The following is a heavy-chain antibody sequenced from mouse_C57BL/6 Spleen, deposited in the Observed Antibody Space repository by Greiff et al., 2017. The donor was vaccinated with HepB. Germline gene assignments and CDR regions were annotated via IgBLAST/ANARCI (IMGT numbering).Heavy chain of an antibody. D-gene: IGHD2-5*01. Sequence: QVQLQQPGAELVKPGASVKLSCKASGYTFTSYWMHWVKQRPGQGLEWIGMIHPNSGSTNYNEKFKSKATLTVDKSSSTAYMQLSSLTSEDSAVYYGARRGVYSNYAYYAMDYWGQGTSVTVSS. V-gene: IGHV1-64*01. CDR2: IHPNSGST. CDR1: GYTFTSYW. J-gene: IGHJ4*01. CDR3: ARRGVYSNYAYYAMDY.